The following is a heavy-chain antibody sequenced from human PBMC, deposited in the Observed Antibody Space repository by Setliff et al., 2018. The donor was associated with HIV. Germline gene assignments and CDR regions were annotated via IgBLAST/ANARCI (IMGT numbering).Heavy chain of an antibody. J-gene: IGHJ4*02. V-gene: IGHV4-4*07. CDR1: DDSIDSHY. CDR3: ARDRMPMASWVPDK. D-gene: IGHD2-2*01. Sequence: SETLSLTCNVSDDSIDSHYWSWIRQSAGKGLEWVGRIYTGGRTNYNPSLKGRVTMSVDTSKNQFSLNLSSVTAADTAVYYCARDRMPMASWVPDKWGQGTLVTVSS. CDR2: IYTGGRT.